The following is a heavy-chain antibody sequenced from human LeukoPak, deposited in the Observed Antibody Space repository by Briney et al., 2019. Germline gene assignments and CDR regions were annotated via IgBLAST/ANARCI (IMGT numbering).Heavy chain of an antibody. D-gene: IGHD5-18*01. CDR2: ITESGGTE. Sequence: PGGSLRLSCVGSAFTFSGYSMSWIRQAPGRELEWISSITESGGTEYYADSVKGRFSISRDNAKSALYLQMNSLRAEDTAVYYCARPPEGYSYGFYFGHWGQGAPVIVSS. J-gene: IGHJ4*02. CDR3: ARPPEGYSYGFYFGH. V-gene: IGHV3-11*01. CDR1: AFTFSGYS.